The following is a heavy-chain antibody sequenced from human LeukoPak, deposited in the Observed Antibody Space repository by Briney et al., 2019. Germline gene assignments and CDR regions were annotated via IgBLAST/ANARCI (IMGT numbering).Heavy chain of an antibody. D-gene: IGHD4/OR15-4a*01. J-gene: IGHJ4*02. CDR1: GFTFSSYG. CDR2: ISYDGSNK. CDR3: AKDDGGVLHD. Sequence: PGRSLRLSCAASGFTFSSYGMHWVRQAPGKGLEWVAVISYDGSNKYYADSVKGRFTISRDNSKNTLYLQMNSLRAEDTAVYYCAKDDGGVLHDWGQGTLVTVSS. V-gene: IGHV3-30*18.